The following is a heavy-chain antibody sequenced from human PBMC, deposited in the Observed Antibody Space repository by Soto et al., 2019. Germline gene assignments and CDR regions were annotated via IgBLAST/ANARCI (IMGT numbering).Heavy chain of an antibody. D-gene: IGHD5-18*01. CDR3: ACGYSYGYHYYYMDV. J-gene: IGHJ6*03. CDR1: GYTFTSYY. Sequence: VSVKVSCKASGYTFTSYYMHWVRQAPGQGLEWMGIINPSGGSTSYAQKFQGRVTMTRDTSTSTVYMELSSLRSEDTAVYYCACGYSYGYHYYYMDVWGKGTTVTVSS. CDR2: INPSGGST. V-gene: IGHV1-46*03.